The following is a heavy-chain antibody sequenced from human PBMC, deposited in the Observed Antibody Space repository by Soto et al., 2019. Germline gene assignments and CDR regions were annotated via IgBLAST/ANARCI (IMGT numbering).Heavy chain of an antibody. Sequence: GGSLRLSCAASGFTFSSYAMHWVRQAPGKGLEWVAVISYDGSNKYYADSVKGRFTISRDNSKNTLYLQMNSLRAEDTAVYYCAGEEVAWSYYFDYWGQGT. CDR2: ISYDGSNK. CDR1: GFTFSSYA. V-gene: IGHV3-30-3*01. CDR3: AGEEVAWSYYFDY. J-gene: IGHJ4*02. D-gene: IGHD3-3*02.